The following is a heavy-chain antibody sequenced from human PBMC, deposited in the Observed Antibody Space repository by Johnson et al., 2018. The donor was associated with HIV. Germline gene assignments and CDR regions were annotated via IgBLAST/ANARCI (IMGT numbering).Heavy chain of an antibody. CDR1: GFTFSDHA. J-gene: IGHJ3*02. CDR3: ARDLGITVAGRGGLDAFDI. Sequence: QVQLVESGGGVVQPGRSLRLSCAASGFTFSDHAMHWVRQAPGKGLEWVAVISYDGSNKYYADSVKGRFTIYRDNSKNTLYLQMNSLRAEDTAVYYCARDLGITVAGRGGLDAFDIWGQGTMVTVSS. CDR2: ISYDGSNK. D-gene: IGHD6-19*01. V-gene: IGHV3-30*04.